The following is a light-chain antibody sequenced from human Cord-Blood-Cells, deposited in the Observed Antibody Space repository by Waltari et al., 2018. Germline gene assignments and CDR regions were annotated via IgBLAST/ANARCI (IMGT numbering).Light chain of an antibody. CDR3: QQYYSTPPWT. J-gene: IGKJ1*01. V-gene: IGKV1-NL1*01. Sequence: DIQMTQSPSSLSASVGDRVTITCRASQGISNSLAWYQQKPGKAPKLLLYAASRLESGVPSRFSGSGSGTDSTLTISSLQPEDFATYYCQQYYSTPPWTFGQGTKVEIK. CDR1: QGISNS. CDR2: AAS.